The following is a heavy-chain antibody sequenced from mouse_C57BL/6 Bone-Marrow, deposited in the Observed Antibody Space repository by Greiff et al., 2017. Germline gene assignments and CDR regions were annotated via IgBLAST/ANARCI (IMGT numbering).Heavy chain of an antibody. V-gene: IGHV1-59*01. D-gene: IGHD2-4*01. CDR3: AIDDYYFHY. CDR1: GYTFTSYW. Sequence: QVQLQQPGAELVRPGTSVKLSCKASGYTFTSYWMHWVKQRPGQGLEWIGVIDPSDSYTNYNQKFKGKATLTVDTSTSTSYMQLSSLTSEDSAVYYCAIDDYYFHYWGQGTTLTVSS. CDR2: IDPSDSYT. J-gene: IGHJ2*01.